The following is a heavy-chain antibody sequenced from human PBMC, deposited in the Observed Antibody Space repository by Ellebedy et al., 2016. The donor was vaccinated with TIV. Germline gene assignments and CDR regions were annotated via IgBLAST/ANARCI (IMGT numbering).Heavy chain of an antibody. Sequence: GESLKISCVDSGPIFSHNWMSWVRQASGKGLEWVAKINPLGSQKSYVYSVKGRFTISRDNAENSLFLEMNSLRVEDTAVYYCAAEAWWRLDYWGQGTLVTVSS. J-gene: IGHJ4*02. CDR1: GPIFSHNW. CDR3: AAEAWWRLDY. D-gene: IGHD2-15*01. V-gene: IGHV3-7*01. CDR2: INPLGSQK.